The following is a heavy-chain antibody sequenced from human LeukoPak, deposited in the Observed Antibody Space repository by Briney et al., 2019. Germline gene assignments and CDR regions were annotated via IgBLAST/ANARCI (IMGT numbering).Heavy chain of an antibody. Sequence: KPSPTLSPTCTVAGGSISSYYWSWIRQPAGNGLEWIGCIYTSGSTNYNPSLKSRVTMSVDTSKNQFSLKLSSVTAADTAVYYCARDGYSSSWYWFDPWGQGTLVTVSS. CDR2: IYTSGST. J-gene: IGHJ5*02. CDR1: GGSISSYY. D-gene: IGHD6-13*01. V-gene: IGHV4-4*07. CDR3: ARDGYSSSWYWFDP.